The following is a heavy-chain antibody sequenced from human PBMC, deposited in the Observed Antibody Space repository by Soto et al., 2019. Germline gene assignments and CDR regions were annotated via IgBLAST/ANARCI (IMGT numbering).Heavy chain of an antibody. CDR1: GYTFTGYY. D-gene: IGHD3-22*01. V-gene: IGHV1-2*02. J-gene: IGHJ4*02. CDR2: INPNSGGT. CDR3: ATRFHDSSGYYRLDY. Sequence: QVQLVQSGAEVKKPGASVKVSCKASGYTFTGYYMHWVRQAPGQGLEWMGWINPNSGGTNYAQKFQGRVTMTRDTSISTAYIELSRLRSDDTAVYYCATRFHDSSGYYRLDYWGQGTLVTVSS.